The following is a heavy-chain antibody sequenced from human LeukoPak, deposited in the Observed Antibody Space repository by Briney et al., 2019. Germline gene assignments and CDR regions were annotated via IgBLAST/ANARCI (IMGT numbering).Heavy chain of an antibody. CDR1: GGSFSGYY. CDR3: ARNSGITIFGVVITPQSSGMDV. J-gene: IGHJ6*02. D-gene: IGHD3-3*01. Sequence: PETLSLTCAVYGGSFSGYYWSWIRQPPGKGLEWIGEINHSGSTNYNPSLKSRVTISVDTSKNQFSLKLSSVTAADTAVYYCARNSGITIFGVVITPQSSGMDVWGQGTTVTVSS. CDR2: INHSGST. V-gene: IGHV4-34*01.